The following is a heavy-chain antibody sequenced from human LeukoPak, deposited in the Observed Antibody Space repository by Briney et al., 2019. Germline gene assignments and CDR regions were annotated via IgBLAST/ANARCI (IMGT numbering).Heavy chain of an antibody. D-gene: IGHD2-2*01. J-gene: IGHJ4*02. CDR3: ARGIRDIVVVPAANPFDY. V-gene: IGHV4-59*12. Sequence: SETLSLTCTVSGGSISNYYLSWIRQPPGKGLEWIGYIYYTGSTNYNPSLKSRVTISVDTSKNQFSLKLSSVTAADTAVYYCARGIRDIVVVPAANPFDYWGQGTLVTVSS. CDR2: IYYTGST. CDR1: GGSISNYY.